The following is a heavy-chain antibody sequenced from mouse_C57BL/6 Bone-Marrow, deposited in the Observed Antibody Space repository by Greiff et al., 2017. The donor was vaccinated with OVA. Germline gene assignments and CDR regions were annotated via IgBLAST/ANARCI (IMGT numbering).Heavy chain of an antibody. D-gene: IGHD1-1*01. J-gene: IGHJ1*03. CDR1: GYTFTSYW. CDR2: IDPNSGGT. Sequence: VQLQQPGAELVKPGASVKLSCKASGYTFTSYWMHWVKQRPGRGLEWIGRIDPNSGGTKYNEKFKSKATLTVDKPSSTAYMQLSSLTSEDSAVYYCARSSITTVEGGYWYFDVWGTGTTVTVSS. V-gene: IGHV1-72*01. CDR3: ARSSITTVEGGYWYFDV.